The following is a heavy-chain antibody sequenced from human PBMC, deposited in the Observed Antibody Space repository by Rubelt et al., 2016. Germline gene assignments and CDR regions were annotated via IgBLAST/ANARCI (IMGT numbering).Heavy chain of an antibody. CDR2: IYHSGST. J-gene: IGHJ3*02. CDR3: ASVQVVPAAIGDDAFDI. Sequence: QVQLQESGPGLVKPSETLSLTCTVSGYSISSGYYWGWIRQPPGKGLEWIGSIYHSGSTYYNPSLKSRVTISVDTSKNQFSLKLSSVTAADTAVYYCASVQVVPAAIGDDAFDIWGQGTMVTVSS. V-gene: IGHV4-38-2*02. CDR1: GYSISSGYY. D-gene: IGHD2-2*01.